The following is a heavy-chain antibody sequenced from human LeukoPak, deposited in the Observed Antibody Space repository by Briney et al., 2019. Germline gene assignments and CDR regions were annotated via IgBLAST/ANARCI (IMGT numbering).Heavy chain of an antibody. V-gene: IGHV1-69*04. CDR1: GGTFSSYA. CDR2: IIPILGIA. CDR3: ARDMPDIVVVVAATYYYYGMDV. Sequence: ASVKVSCKASGGTFSSYAISWVRQAPGQGLEWMGRIIPILGIANYAQKLQGRVTMTTDTSTSTAYMELRSLRSDDTAVYYCARDMPDIVVVVAATYYYYGMDVWGQGTTVTVSS. D-gene: IGHD2-15*01. J-gene: IGHJ6*02.